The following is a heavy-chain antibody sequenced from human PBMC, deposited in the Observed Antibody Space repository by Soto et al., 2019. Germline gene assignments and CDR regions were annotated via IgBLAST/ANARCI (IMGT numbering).Heavy chain of an antibody. CDR3: ARSKFGYSSGWYYFDY. CDR2: TYYRSKWYN. D-gene: IGHD6-19*01. V-gene: IGHV6-1*01. CDR1: GDSVSSNCAA. Sequence: SQTLSLTCAISGDSVSSNCAAWNCIRQSPSRGLEWLGRTYYRSKWYNDYAVSLKRRITINPDTSKIQFSLQLNSVTPEDTAVYYCARSKFGYSSGWYYFDYWGQGTLDTVSS. J-gene: IGHJ4*02.